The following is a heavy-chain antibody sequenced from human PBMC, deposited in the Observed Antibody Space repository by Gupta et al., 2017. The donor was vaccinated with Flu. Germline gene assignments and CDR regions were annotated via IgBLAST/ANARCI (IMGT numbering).Heavy chain of an antibody. D-gene: IGHD3-10*01. J-gene: IGHJ6*02. CDR2: MNPNSGNT. V-gene: IGHV1-8*01. CDR3: AKTMVRGVPNVGYYYGMDV. Sequence: QVQLVQSGAEVKKPGASVKVSCKASGYTFTSYDINWVRQATGQGLEWMGWMNPNSGNTGYAQKFQGRVTMTRNTSISTAYMELSSLRSEDTAVYYCAKTMVRGVPNVGYYYGMDVWGQGTTVTVSS. CDR1: GYTFTSYD.